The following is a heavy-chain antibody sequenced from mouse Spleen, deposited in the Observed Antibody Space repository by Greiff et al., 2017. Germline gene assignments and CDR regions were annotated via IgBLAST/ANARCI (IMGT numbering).Heavy chain of an antibody. CDR2: IRNKANNHAT. Sequence: EVQRVESGGGLVQPGGSMKLSCAASGFTFSDAWMDWVRQSPEKGLEWVAEIRNKANNHATYYAESVKGRFTISRDDSKSSVYLQMNSLRAEDTGIYYCTRRPYDDPNYYAMDYWGQGTSVTVSS. CDR3: TRRPYDDPNYYAMDY. J-gene: IGHJ4*01. V-gene: IGHV6-6*01. D-gene: IGHD2-12*01. CDR1: GFTFSDAW.